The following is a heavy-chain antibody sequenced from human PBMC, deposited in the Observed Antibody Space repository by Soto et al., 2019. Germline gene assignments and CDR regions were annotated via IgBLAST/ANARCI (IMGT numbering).Heavy chain of an antibody. CDR3: ARSRIVGRAFEI. D-gene: IGHD3-22*01. V-gene: IGHV4-34*01. CDR1: GGSFSGYY. J-gene: IGHJ3*02. CDR2: INHSGGT. Sequence: ETLSLTCAVYGGSFSGYYWSWIRQPPGKGLEWIGEINHSGGTNYNPSLKSRVTISVDPSKNQFSLKVSSVTAADTAVYYCARSRIVGRAFEIWGKGTMVTVSS.